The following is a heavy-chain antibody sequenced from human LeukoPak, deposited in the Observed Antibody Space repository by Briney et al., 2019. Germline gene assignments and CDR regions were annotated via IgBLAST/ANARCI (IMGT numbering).Heavy chain of an antibody. D-gene: IGHD7-27*01. J-gene: IGHJ4*02. Sequence: SETLSLTCTVSGGSISSSSYYWGWIRQPPGKGLEWIGSIYYSGSTYYNPSLKSRVTISVDTSKNQFSLKLTSVTAADTAVYYCATGPPLGPGFWGQGTLVTVSS. CDR1: GGSISSSSYY. V-gene: IGHV4-39*07. CDR3: ATGPPLGPGF. CDR2: IYYSGST.